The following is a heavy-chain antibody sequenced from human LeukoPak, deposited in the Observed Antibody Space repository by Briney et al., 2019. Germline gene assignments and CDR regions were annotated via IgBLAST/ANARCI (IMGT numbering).Heavy chain of an antibody. V-gene: IGHV3-30*02. CDR1: GFTFSSYG. J-gene: IGHJ4*02. D-gene: IGHD2-21*01. Sequence: GSLRLSCAASGFTFSSYGMHWVRQAPGKGLEWVAFIRYDGSNKYYADSVKGRFTISRDNSKNTLYLQMNSLRAEDTAVYYCARDLRMGTIPKVVIAMTFDYWGQGTLVTVSS. CDR3: ARDLRMGTIPKVVIAMTFDY. CDR2: IRYDGSNK.